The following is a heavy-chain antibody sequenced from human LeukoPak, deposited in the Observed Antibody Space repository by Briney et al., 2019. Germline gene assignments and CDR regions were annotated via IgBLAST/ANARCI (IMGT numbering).Heavy chain of an antibody. J-gene: IGHJ4*02. V-gene: IGHV1-18*01. CDR1: GYTFTSYG. Sequence: ASVKVSCKASGYTFTSYGISWVRQAPGQGLESMGWISAYNGNTDYAQKLQGRVTMTTDTSTSTAYMELRSLRSDDTALYYCARLSGDPQFFGVVTFFDYWSQGTLVTVSS. CDR2: ISAYNGNT. CDR3: ARLSGDPQFFGVVTFFDY. D-gene: IGHD3-3*01.